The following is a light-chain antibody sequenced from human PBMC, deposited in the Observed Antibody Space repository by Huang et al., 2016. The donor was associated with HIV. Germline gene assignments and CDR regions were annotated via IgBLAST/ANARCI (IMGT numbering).Light chain of an antibody. J-gene: IGKJ2*01. CDR2: GAS. Sequence: EIVMTQSPATLSVSPGERVTLSCRASQSVSSNLAWYQQKPGQAPRLLIYGASTRATGIPARFSGSGSGTEFTLSITSLQSEEFAVYHCQQYNNWPYTFGQGTKLEIK. V-gene: IGKV3-15*01. CDR3: QQYNNWPYT. CDR1: QSVSSN.